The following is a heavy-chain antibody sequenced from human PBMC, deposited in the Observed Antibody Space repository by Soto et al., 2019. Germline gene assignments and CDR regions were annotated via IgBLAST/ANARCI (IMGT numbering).Heavy chain of an antibody. CDR3: ARRRYCGADCYSKYYYGMDV. Sequence: QVQLVQSGAEMKRPGSSVKVSCQASGSTFSSYTVSWVRQAPGQGLEWMGRIIPVLGVTNYAQKFKGRVTITADKSKXTXYXXLSSRRSGDTAVYYCARRRYCGADCYSKYYYGMDVWGQGTTVTVSS. J-gene: IGHJ6*02. CDR2: IIPVLGVT. V-gene: IGHV1-69*02. CDR1: GSTFSSYT. D-gene: IGHD2-21*02.